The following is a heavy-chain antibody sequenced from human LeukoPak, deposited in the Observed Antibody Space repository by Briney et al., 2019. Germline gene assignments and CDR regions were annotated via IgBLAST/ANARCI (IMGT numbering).Heavy chain of an antibody. CDR3: ARSPPSGSFVDY. V-gene: IGHV1-69*04. CDR1: GGTFSIYA. CDR2: IIPILGIA. D-gene: IGHD1-26*01. J-gene: IGHJ4*02. Sequence: SVKVSCKASGGTFSIYAISWVRQAPGQGLEWMGRIIPILGIANYAQKFQGRVTITADKSTSTAYMELSSLRSEDTAVYYCARSPPSGSFVDYWGQGTLVTVSP.